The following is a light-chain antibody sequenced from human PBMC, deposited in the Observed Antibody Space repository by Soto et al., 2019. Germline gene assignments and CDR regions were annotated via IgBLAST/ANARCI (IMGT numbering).Light chain of an antibody. CDR2: EVN. Sequence: QSALTQPASVSGSPGQSITISGTGTSSDVGGYNYVSWYQQHPGKAPKLMIYEVNNRPSGVSNRFSGSKSGNTASLTISGLQAEDEADYYCSSYATSSTLHLFGTGTKVTVL. J-gene: IGLJ1*01. CDR1: SSDVGGYNY. CDR3: SSYATSSTLHL. V-gene: IGLV2-14*03.